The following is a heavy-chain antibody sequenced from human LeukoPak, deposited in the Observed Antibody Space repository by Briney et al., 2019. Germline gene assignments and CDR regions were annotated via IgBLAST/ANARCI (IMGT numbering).Heavy chain of an antibody. CDR2: IYYSGST. J-gene: IGHJ4*02. V-gene: IGHV4-39*01. CDR3: ASRDDYTGPDDY. Sequence: SETLSLTCTVSGGSISSSSYYWGWIRQPPGKGLEWIGSIYYSGSTYYNPSLKSRVTISVDTSKNQFSLKLSSVTAADTAVYFCASRDDYTGPDDYWGQGTLVTVSS. D-gene: IGHD4-11*01. CDR1: GGSISSSSYY.